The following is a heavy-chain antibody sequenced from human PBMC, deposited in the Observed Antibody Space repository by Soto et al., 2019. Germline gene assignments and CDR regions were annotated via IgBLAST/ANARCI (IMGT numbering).Heavy chain of an antibody. CDR2: ISSDETNK. D-gene: IGHD6-19*01. Sequence: PGGSLRLSCAASGFTFSSYAMHWVRQAPGKGLEWVAVISSDETNKYYADSVKGRFTISRDNSKNTLYLQMDSLRPEDTAVYFCASQEALFQWLVFDSWGQGT. V-gene: IGHV3-30-3*01. J-gene: IGHJ4*02. CDR1: GFTFSSYA. CDR3: ASQEALFQWLVFDS.